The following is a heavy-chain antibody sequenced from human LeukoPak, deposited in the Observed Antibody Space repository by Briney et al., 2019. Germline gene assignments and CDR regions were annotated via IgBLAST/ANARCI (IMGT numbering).Heavy chain of an antibody. CDR1: GDSISGSSYY. D-gene: IGHD4-17*01. CDR3: ASTTGKY. Sequence: SETLSFTCTVSGDSISGSSYYWGWIRQPPGKGLEWIGYIYYSGSTYYNPSLKSRVTISVDTSKNQFSLKLSSVTAADTAVYYCASTTGKYWGQGTLVTVSS. V-gene: IGHV4-39*07. CDR2: IYYSGST. J-gene: IGHJ4*02.